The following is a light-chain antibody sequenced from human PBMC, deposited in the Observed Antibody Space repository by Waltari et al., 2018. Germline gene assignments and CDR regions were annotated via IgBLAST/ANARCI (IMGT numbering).Light chain of an antibody. Sequence: QSALTQPASVSGSPGQSITISCTGTSSDIGCYHYVSWYQQNPGKAPKLIIYDVSNRPSGVSNRFSGSKSGNTASLSISGLQTEDEADYYCSSYTSTGARLFGGGTKVTVL. J-gene: IGLJ2*01. V-gene: IGLV2-14*03. CDR1: SSDIGCYHY. CDR3: SSYTSTGARL. CDR2: DVS.